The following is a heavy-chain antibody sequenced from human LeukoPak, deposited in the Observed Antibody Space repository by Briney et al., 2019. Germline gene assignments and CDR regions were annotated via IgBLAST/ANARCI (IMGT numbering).Heavy chain of an antibody. CDR3: ARKYDYVWGSYHTAHLEYFDY. D-gene: IGHD3-16*02. V-gene: IGHV4-34*01. CDR2: INHSGST. Sequence: PSETLSLTCAVYGGSFRGYYWSWIRQPPGKGLEWLGEINHSGSTNYNPSLKSRVTISVATSKNQFSLKLSSVTAADTAVYYCARKYDYVWGSYHTAHLEYFDYWGQGTLVTVSS. J-gene: IGHJ4*02. CDR1: GGSFRGYY.